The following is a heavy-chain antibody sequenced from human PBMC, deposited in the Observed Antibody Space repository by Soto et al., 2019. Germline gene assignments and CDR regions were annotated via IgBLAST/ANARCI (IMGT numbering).Heavy chain of an antibody. CDR2: ISGYNGNT. Sequence: QVQLVQSGAEVKKPGASVTVSCKTSGYTFSNYGINWVRQAPGQGLGWMGWISGYNGNTNYAQTVQDRVTMTTETSTGTVYMELRSLKSDDTAIYYCSRFILVGGWFDPNYYHGMDVWGQGTTVTVSS. V-gene: IGHV1-18*01. CDR3: SRFILVGGWFDPNYYHGMDV. J-gene: IGHJ6*02. D-gene: IGHD6-19*01. CDR1: GYTFSNYG.